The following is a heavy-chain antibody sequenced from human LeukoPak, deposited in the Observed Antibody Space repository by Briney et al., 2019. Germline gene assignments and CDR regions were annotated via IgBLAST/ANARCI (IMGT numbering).Heavy chain of an antibody. CDR1: GGSISSSSYY. D-gene: IGHD3-22*01. Sequence: SETLSLTCTVSGGSISSSSYYWGWIRQPPGKGLEWIGSIYYSGSTYYNPSLKSRVTISVDTSKNQFSLKLSSVTAADTVVYYCARDYYDSSGSFDYWGQGTLVTVSS. V-gene: IGHV4-39*07. CDR3: ARDYYDSSGSFDY. J-gene: IGHJ4*02. CDR2: IYYSGST.